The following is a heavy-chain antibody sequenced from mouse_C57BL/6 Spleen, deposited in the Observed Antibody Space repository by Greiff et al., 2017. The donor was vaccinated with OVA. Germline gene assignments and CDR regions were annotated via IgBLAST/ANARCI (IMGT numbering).Heavy chain of an antibody. V-gene: IGHV1-59*01. CDR2: IDPSDSYT. Sequence: VQLQQPGAELVRPGPSVKLSCKASGYTFTSYWMHWVKQRPGQGLEWIRVIDPSDSYTNYNQKFKGKATLTVDKSSSTAYMQLSSLTSEDSAVYYCARGVYSNPPSYWGQGTTLTVSS. J-gene: IGHJ2*01. CDR1: GYTFTSYW. CDR3: ARGVYSNPPSY. D-gene: IGHD2-5*01.